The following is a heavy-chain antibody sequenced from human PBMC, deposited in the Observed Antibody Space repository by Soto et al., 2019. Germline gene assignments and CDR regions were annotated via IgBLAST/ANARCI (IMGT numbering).Heavy chain of an antibody. CDR1: GFTFNNYA. Sequence: EVQLLESGGGLVQPGGSLRLSCAASGFTFNNYAMTWVRQAPGKGLEWVSAISGGGDTTSYADSVKGRLTVSRDGSKNTLYLQMGSPRAEHTALYYCAKGRGGSGSLTPRVDFWGQGTLVTVSS. D-gene: IGHD3-10*01. CDR3: AKGRGGSGSLTPRVDF. CDR2: ISGGGDTT. J-gene: IGHJ4*02. V-gene: IGHV3-23*01.